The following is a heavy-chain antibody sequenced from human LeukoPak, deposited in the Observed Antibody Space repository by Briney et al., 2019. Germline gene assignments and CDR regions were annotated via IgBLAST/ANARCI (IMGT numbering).Heavy chain of an antibody. D-gene: IGHD6-19*01. CDR1: GFTFSIYW. V-gene: IGHV3-7*03. CDR3: VKNDGWFHLAQ. CDR2: IKQDGSER. Sequence: GGSLRLSCAASGFTFSIYWMSWVRQAPGKGLEWVANIKQDGSERYYVDSVKGRFTLSRDNAKNSLYLQMNSLRVEDTAVYYCVKNDGWFHLAQWGQGTLVTVSS. J-gene: IGHJ4*02.